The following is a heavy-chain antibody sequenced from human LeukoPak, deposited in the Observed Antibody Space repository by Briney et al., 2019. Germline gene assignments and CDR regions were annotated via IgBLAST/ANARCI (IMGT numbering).Heavy chain of an antibody. D-gene: IGHD1-1*01. CDR1: GFTVSSNY. J-gene: IGHJ3*02. Sequence: GGSLRLSCAASGFTVSSNYMYWVRQAPGKGLEWVSVIYSGGSTYSADSVKGRFTISRDDSKNTLYLQMNSLRAEDTAVYYCAAPSGTRGALDIWGQGTMVTVSS. CDR3: AAPSGTRGALDI. V-gene: IGHV3-66*01. CDR2: IYSGGST.